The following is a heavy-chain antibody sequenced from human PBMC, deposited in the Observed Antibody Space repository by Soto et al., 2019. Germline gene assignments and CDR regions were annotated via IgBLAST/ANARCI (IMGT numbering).Heavy chain of an antibody. CDR3: ARERDYYYYGMDV. J-gene: IGHJ6*02. CDR2: IIPIFGTA. V-gene: IGHV1-69*01. CDR1: GGTFSSYA. Sequence: VKVSCKASGGTFSSYAISWVRQAPGQGLEWMGGIIPIFGTANYAQKFQGRVTITADESTSTAYMELSSLRSEDTAVYYCARERDYYYYGMDVWGQGITVTVSS.